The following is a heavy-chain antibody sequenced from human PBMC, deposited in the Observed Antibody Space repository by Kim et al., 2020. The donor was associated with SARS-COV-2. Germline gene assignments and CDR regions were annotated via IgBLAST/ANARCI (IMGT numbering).Heavy chain of an antibody. CDR3: ARVPPITMVRGVTFYYYYCGMAV. CDR2: INHSGST. Sequence: SETLSLTCAVYGGSFSGYYWSWIRQPPGKGLEWIGEINHSGSTNYNPSLKSRVTISVDTSKNQFSLKLSSVTAADTAVYYCARVPPITMVRGVTFYYYYCGMAVWGQGTTVTVSS. V-gene: IGHV4-34*01. J-gene: IGHJ6*02. D-gene: IGHD3-10*01. CDR1: GGSFSGYY.